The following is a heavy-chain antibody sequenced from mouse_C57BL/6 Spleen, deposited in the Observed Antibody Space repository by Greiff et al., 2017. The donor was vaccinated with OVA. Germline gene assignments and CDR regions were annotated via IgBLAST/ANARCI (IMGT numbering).Heavy chain of an antibody. CDR1: GFTFSDYY. J-gene: IGHJ4*01. D-gene: IGHD2-4*01. CDR3: ARDTGYDYIYAMDY. Sequence: EVKVVESEGGLVQPGSSMKLSCTASGFTFSDYYMAWVRQVPEKGLEWVANINYDGSSTYYLDSLKSRFIISRDNAKNILYLQMSRLKSEDTATYYCARDTGYDYIYAMDYWGQGTSVTVSS. V-gene: IGHV5-16*01. CDR2: INYDGSST.